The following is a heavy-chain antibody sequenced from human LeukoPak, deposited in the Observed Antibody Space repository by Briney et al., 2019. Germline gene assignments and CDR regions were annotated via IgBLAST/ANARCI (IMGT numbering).Heavy chain of an antibody. CDR1: GFTLSSYG. V-gene: IGHV3-30*18. J-gene: IGHJ4*02. Sequence: PGGSLRLSCAASGFTLSSYGMHWVRQAPGKGLEWVAVISYDGSNKYYADSVKGRFTISRDNSKNTLYLQMNSLRAEDTAVYYCAKLTGNHYYWGQGTLVTVSS. CDR3: AKLTGNHYY. CDR2: ISYDGSNK. D-gene: IGHD1-14*01.